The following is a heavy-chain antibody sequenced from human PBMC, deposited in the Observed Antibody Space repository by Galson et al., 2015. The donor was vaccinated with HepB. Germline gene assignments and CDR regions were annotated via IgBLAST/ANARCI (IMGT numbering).Heavy chain of an antibody. CDR1: GDSVSSTSAA. D-gene: IGHD1-14*01. V-gene: IGHV6-1*01. Sequence: CAISGDSVSSTSAAWNWIRQSPSRGLEWLGRTYYRSKWYNDYAVSVKSRITINPDTSKSQFSLQLNSVTPEDTAVYYCARGVSGVRRAWPEDYYYYGMDVWGQGTTATVSS. CDR2: TYYRSKWYN. J-gene: IGHJ6*02. CDR3: ARGVSGVRRAWPEDYYYYGMDV.